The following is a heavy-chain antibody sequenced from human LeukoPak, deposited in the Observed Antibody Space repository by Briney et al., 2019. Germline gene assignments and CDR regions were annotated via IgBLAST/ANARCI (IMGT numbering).Heavy chain of an antibody. J-gene: IGHJ4*02. CDR2: IWYDGSNK. V-gene: IGHV3-33*06. CDR3: AKGRLYYYDSSGYYSDY. D-gene: IGHD3-22*01. Sequence: PGGSLRLSCAASGFTFSSYGMHWVRQAPGKGLEWVAVIWYDGSNKYYADSVKGRFTISRDNSKNTLYLQMNSLRAEDTAVYYCAKGRLYYYDSSGYYSDYWGQGTLVTVSS. CDR1: GFTFSSYG.